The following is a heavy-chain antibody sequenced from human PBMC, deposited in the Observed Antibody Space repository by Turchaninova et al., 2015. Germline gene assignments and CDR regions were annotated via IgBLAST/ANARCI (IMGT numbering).Heavy chain of an antibody. D-gene: IGHD2-8*01. Sequence: QLQLQESGPGLVKPSETLSLICTFSGGSISSRGYPRGWIRQPPGEGLEWIGSIYYSGSTYHNPSLKSRVTISVDTSKNQFSRKLNSVTAADTAVYYCARQIMSAYWYFDLWGRGTLVTVSS. J-gene: IGHJ2*01. V-gene: IGHV4-39*01. CDR3: ARQIMSAYWYFDL. CDR1: GGSISSRGYP. CDR2: IYYSGST.